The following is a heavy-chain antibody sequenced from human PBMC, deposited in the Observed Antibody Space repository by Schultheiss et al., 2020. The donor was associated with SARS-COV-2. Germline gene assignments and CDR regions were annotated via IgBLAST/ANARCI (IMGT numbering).Heavy chain of an antibody. CDR3: ARLRGWPSYYYGSGSSNDAFDI. V-gene: IGHV5-51*01. Sequence: GESLKISCQGSGYSFTTNWIAWVRQMPGKGLEWMGIIYPGDSNIRYRPSFQGQVTISADKSISTAYLQWSSLGASDTAIYYCARLRGWPSYYYGSGSSNDAFDIWGQGTMVTVSS. CDR2: IYPGDSNI. D-gene: IGHD3-10*01. CDR1: GYSFTTNW. J-gene: IGHJ3*02.